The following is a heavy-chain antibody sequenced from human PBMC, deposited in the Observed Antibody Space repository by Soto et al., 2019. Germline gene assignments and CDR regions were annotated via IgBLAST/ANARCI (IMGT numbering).Heavy chain of an antibody. J-gene: IGHJ6*02. D-gene: IGHD6-13*01. V-gene: IGHV4-34*01. CDR1: GGSFSGYY. CDR3: ASSIAAAGGMDV. Sequence: SETLSLTCAVYGGSFSGYYWSWIRQPPGKGLEWIGEINHSGSTNYNPSLESRVTISVDTSKNQFSLKLSSVTAADTAVYYCASSIAAAGGMDVWGQGTTVTVSS. CDR2: INHSGST.